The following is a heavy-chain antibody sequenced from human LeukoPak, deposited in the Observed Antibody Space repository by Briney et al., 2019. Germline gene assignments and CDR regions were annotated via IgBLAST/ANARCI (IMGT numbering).Heavy chain of an antibody. V-gene: IGHV4-31*03. J-gene: IGHJ4*02. D-gene: IGHD6-19*01. CDR2: IYYSGST. CDR3: ARGSSGPGFDY. Sequence: PSETLSLTCTVSGGSISSGGYYWSWIRQHPGKGLEWIGYIYYSGSTYYNPSLKSRVTISVDTSKNQFSLKLSSVTAADTAVYYCARGSSGPGFDYWGQGTLVTVSS. CDR1: GGSISSGGYY.